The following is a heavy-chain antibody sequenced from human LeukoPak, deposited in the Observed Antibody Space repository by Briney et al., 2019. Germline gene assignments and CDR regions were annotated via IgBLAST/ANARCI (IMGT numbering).Heavy chain of an antibody. Sequence: SETLSLTCAVSGYSTSSGYYWGWIRQPPGKGLEWIGSIYHSGSTYYNPSLKSRVTISVDTSKNQFSLKLSSVTAADTAVYYCARDLRFYGSGSPNWFDPWGQGTLVTVSS. J-gene: IGHJ5*02. CDR1: GYSTSSGYY. CDR3: ARDLRFYGSGSPNWFDP. V-gene: IGHV4-38-2*02. D-gene: IGHD3-10*01. CDR2: IYHSGST.